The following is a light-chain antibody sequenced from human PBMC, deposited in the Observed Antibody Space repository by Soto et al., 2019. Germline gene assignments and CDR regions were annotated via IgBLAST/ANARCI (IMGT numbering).Light chain of an antibody. V-gene: IGKV1-6*01. Sequence: AIQMTQSPPSLSASLGDRVTITCRASQGIRNDLGWYQQKPGSAPRLLIYAASTLQSGVPSRFSGSGSGTDFTLTISSLQPEDFATYYCLQDYSFPWTFGQGTKVEIK. CDR1: QGIRND. CDR3: LQDYSFPWT. CDR2: AAS. J-gene: IGKJ1*01.